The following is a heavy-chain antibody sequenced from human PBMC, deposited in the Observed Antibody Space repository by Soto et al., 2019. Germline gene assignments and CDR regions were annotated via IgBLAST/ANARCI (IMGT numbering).Heavy chain of an antibody. CDR1: EYTFSSYT. Sequence: GASVKVSCKASEYTFSSYTLHWVRQAPGQRLEWMGWINAGNGDSKYSQKFQGRVSISRDTSASTASMELSSLTSEDTAVYYCARELPGLYYFDYWGQGTLVTVS. J-gene: IGHJ4*02. V-gene: IGHV1-3*01. CDR3: ARELPGLYYFDY. D-gene: IGHD4-17*01. CDR2: INAGNGDS.